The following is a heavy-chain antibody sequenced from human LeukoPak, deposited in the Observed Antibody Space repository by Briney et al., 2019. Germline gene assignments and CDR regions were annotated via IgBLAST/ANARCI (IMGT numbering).Heavy chain of an antibody. J-gene: IGHJ5*02. Sequence: GGSLRLSCAASGFTFDDYAMHWVRQAPGRGLEWVSGLSWNSGNVGYADSVKGRFTITRDNAKNSLYLQMNSLRVEDTAFYYCAKGNSGSYSLDWFDPWGQGSLVTVSS. CDR1: GFTFDDYA. CDR3: AKGNSGSYSLDWFDP. V-gene: IGHV3-9*01. D-gene: IGHD3-10*01. CDR2: LSWNSGNV.